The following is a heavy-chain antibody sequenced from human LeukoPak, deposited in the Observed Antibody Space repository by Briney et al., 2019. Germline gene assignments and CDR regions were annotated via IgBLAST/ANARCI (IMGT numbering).Heavy chain of an antibody. D-gene: IGHD4-17*01. CDR1: GFTFSSYW. Sequence: GGSLRLSCAASGFTFSSYWMHWVRQAPGKGLVWVSRINSDGSSTSYADSVKGRFTISRDNAKNTLYLQMNSLRAKDTAVYYCARYSHGDYVDFDYWGQGTLVTVSS. CDR3: ARYSHGDYVDFDY. V-gene: IGHV3-74*01. J-gene: IGHJ4*02. CDR2: INSDGSST.